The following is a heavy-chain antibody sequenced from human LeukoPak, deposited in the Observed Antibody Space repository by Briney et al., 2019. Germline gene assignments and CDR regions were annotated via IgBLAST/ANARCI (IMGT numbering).Heavy chain of an antibody. Sequence: PGGSLRLSCAASGFIFSSYGMHWVRQAPGKGLEWVSSISSSSSYIYYADSVKGRFTISRDNAKNSLYLQMNSLRAEDTAVYYCARDGGGLRYFDWFQWFDPWGQGTPVTVSS. CDR1: GFIFSSYG. CDR2: ISSSSSYI. V-gene: IGHV3-21*01. CDR3: ARDGGGLRYFDWFQWFDP. J-gene: IGHJ5*02. D-gene: IGHD3-9*01.